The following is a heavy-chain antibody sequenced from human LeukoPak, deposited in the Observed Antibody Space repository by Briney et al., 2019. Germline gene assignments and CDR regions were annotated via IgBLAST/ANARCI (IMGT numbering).Heavy chain of an antibody. V-gene: IGHV1-18*01. CDR3: ARSGYCSGTSCYAEGLDY. CDR2: ISGYNGNT. J-gene: IGHJ4*02. D-gene: IGHD2-2*01. CDR1: GYTFTGNG. Sequence: GASVKVSCKASGYTFTGNGITWVRQAPGQGLEWMGWISGYNGNTVYAQMFQGRVTMTTDTSTSTVYMELRSLRSDDTAVYYCARSGYCSGTSCYAEGLDYWGQGTLVTVSS.